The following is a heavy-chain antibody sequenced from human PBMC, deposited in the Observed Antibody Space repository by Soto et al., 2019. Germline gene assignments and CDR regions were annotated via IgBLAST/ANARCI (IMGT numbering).Heavy chain of an antibody. Sequence: SGGSLRLSCAASRFTFSTYEMNWVRQAPGKGLEWVSYISTSGSTVYYADSVKGRFTTSRDNTRNSLYLQMNSLRDEDTALYYCVRYCSTTLCNGVATRTFDYWGQGTLVTVSS. D-gene: IGHD2-2*01. V-gene: IGHV3-48*03. CDR3: VRYCSTTLCNGVATRTFDY. J-gene: IGHJ4*02. CDR2: ISTSGSTV. CDR1: RFTFSTYE.